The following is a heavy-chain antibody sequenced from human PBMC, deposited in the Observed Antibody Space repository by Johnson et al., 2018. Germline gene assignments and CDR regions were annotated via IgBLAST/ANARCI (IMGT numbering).Heavy chain of an antibody. V-gene: IGHV3-33*01. J-gene: IGHJ4*02. CDR3: ASEGYSSSSGYFDY. Sequence: QVQLVESGGGVVQPGKSLRLSCAASGFSFSSYGMHWVRQAPCKGLEWVAVVWTDGSNTYYAASVKGRFTISRDNSKNTLYLQMNSLRAEDTAGYYCASEGYSSSSGYFDYCGQGTLGTVSS. CDR2: VWTDGSNT. D-gene: IGHD6-6*01. CDR1: GFSFSSYG.